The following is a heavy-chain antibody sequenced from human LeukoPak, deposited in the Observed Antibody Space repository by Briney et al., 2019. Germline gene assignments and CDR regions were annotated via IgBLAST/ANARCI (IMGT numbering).Heavy chain of an antibody. V-gene: IGHV3-74*01. J-gene: IGHJ4*02. CDR1: GITFSSYW. Sequence: GGSLRLSCAGSGITFSSYWMHWVRQAPGKGLVWVSRIDSDGRSTNYADSVKGRFTISRDNAKNTLYLQMNSLRAEDTAVYYCARSAYPGNSVIEDWGRGTLVTVSS. D-gene: IGHD4-23*01. CDR3: ARSAYPGNSVIED. CDR2: IDSDGRST.